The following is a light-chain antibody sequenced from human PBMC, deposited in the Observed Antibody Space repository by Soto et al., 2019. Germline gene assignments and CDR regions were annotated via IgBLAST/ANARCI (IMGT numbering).Light chain of an antibody. CDR2: DAS. CDR1: QSISTY. Sequence: EIVLTQSPATLSLPPGERATLACRASQSISTYLAWYQQKPGQPPRLLIYDASHRATGIPARFGGSGSGTDFTLTISNLEPEDFAVYYCHQRSSWPLTFGGGTKVDIK. V-gene: IGKV3-11*01. J-gene: IGKJ4*01. CDR3: HQRSSWPLT.